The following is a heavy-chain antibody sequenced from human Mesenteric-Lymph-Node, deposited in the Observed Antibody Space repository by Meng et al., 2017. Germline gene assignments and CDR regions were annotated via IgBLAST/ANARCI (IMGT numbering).Heavy chain of an antibody. CDR2: INPNSGGT. J-gene: IGHJ5*02. V-gene: IGHV1-2*02. CDR3: ARGRDARGCRFAP. Sequence: ASVKVSCKASGYTFTGYYMHWVRQAPGQGLEWMGWINPNSGGTNYAQKFQGRVTMTRDTSISTAYMELSSLRSEDTAVYYCARGRDARGCRFAPWGQGTLVTVSS. CDR1: GYTFTGYY.